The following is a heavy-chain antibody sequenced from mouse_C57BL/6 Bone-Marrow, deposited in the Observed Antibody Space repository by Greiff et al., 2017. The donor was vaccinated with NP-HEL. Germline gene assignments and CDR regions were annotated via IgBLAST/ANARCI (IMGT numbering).Heavy chain of an antibody. Sequence: QVQLGETGGGLGKPGASVKMSCKASGYTFTSYWITWVKQRPGQGLEWIGDIYPGSGSTNYNEKFKSKATLTVDTSSSTAYMQLSSLTSEDSAVYYCAVQGAYWGQGTLVTVSA. CDR2: IYPGSGST. V-gene: IGHV1-55*01. CDR1: GYTFTSYW. CDR3: AVQGAY. J-gene: IGHJ3*01.